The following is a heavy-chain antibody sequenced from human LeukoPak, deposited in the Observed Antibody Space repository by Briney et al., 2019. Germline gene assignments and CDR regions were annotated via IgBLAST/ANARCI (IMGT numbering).Heavy chain of an antibody. CDR1: GGSISSSSYY. CDR3: ATSSGWYNRGGY. D-gene: IGHD6-19*01. CDR2: IYYSGST. V-gene: IGHV4-39*01. Sequence: PSETLSLTCTVSGGSISSSSYYWGWIRQPPGKGLEWIGSIYYSGSTYYNPSLKSRVTISVDTSKNQFSLKLSSVTAADTAVYYCATSSGWYNRGGYWGQGTLVTVSS. J-gene: IGHJ4*02.